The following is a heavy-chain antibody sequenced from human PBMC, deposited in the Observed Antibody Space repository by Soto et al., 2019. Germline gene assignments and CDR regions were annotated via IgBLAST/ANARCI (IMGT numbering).Heavy chain of an antibody. J-gene: IGHJ4*02. V-gene: IGHV4-61*01. CDR1: GHSVTIQHSN. CDR3: ARDGGQGRGVIGHY. CDR2: IYYNGGT. Sequence: SETLSPAFTASGHSVTIQHSNGDWIRQAPGKGPLWIGYIYYNGGTNYTPSLKSRATILLDTSTNQFSLTLTSVTAADTAVYYCARDGGQGRGVIGHYWGRGILVTVSS. D-gene: IGHD3-16*02.